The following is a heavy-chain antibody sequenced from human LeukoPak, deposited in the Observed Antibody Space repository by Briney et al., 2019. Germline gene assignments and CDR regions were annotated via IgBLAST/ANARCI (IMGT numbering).Heavy chain of an antibody. CDR2: IRGGGGST. CDR3: ARSLGRGWQIDY. J-gene: IGHJ4*02. Sequence: GGSLSLSCAASGFTFSSYGMSWVRQAPGKGLEWVSSIRGGGGSTFYADSVKGRFTISRDNSKNTLSLQVNSLRAEDTAIYYCARSLGRGWQIDYWGQGTLVTVSS. CDR1: GFTFSSYG. D-gene: IGHD6-19*01. V-gene: IGHV3-23*01.